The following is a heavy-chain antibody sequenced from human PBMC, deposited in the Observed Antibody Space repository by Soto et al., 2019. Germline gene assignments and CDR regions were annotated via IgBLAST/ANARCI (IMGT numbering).Heavy chain of an antibody. CDR1: GFTFSSYA. D-gene: IGHD3-10*01. Sequence: EVQLLESGGGLVQPGGSLTLSCAASGFTFSSYAMSWLRQAPGKGLEWVSAIDGTGDNTHYADSVKGRFTFSRDNSRNTLYLQMNGLRTEDTALYYCAKQVTRWFNDAFDIWGQGTLVTVSS. V-gene: IGHV3-23*01. CDR2: IDGTGDNT. CDR3: AKQVTRWFNDAFDI. J-gene: IGHJ3*02.